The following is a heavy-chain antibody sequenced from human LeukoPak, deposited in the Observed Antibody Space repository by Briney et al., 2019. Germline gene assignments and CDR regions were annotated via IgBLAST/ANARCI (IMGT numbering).Heavy chain of an antibody. CDR2: ISDDGSNK. D-gene: IGHD6-19*01. V-gene: IGHV3-30*18. CDR3: AKDFYSSDRYFDN. J-gene: IGHJ4*02. Sequence: PGGSLRLSCAASGFTFRSYGMHWVRQAPAKGLEWVAVISDDGSNKYYADSVKGRFTISRDNSKNTLYLQMNSLRVEDTAVYYCAKDFYSSDRYFDNWGQGTLVTVSS. CDR1: GFTFRSYG.